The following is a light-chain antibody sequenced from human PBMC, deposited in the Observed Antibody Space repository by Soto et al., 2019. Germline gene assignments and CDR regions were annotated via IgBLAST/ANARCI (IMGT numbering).Light chain of an antibody. Sequence: QSVLTQPASVSGSPGQSITISCTGXSSDVGSYNLVSWYQQHPGKAPKPMIYEVSKRPSGVSNRFSGSKSGNTASLTISGLQADDEADYYCCSYAGSSTYVFGTGTKVTVL. CDR2: EVS. J-gene: IGLJ1*01. CDR3: CSYAGSSTYV. V-gene: IGLV2-23*02. CDR1: SSDVGSYNL.